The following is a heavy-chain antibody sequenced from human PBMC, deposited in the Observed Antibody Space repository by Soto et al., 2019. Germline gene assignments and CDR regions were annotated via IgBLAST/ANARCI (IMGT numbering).Heavy chain of an antibody. CDR2: IYASGSP. D-gene: IGHD2-15*01. J-gene: IGHJ5*02. CDR1: GGSISTYY. CDR3: ARSAVPRGGWFRP. V-gene: IGHV4-4*07. Sequence: QVQLQESGPGLVKHSGTLSLTCNVSGGSISTYYWNWIRQPAGKGLEWIGRIYASGSPNYNPSLKSRVIMAVGTSKNQFSLTMSSVTAADTAMYYCARSAVPRGGWFRPWGQGILVTVSP.